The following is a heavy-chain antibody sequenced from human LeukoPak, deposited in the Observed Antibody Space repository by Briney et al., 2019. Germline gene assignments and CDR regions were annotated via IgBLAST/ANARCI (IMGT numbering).Heavy chain of an antibody. Sequence: PSETLSLTCTVSGGSISSSYWSWIRQPPGKGLEWIGYIHYSGSTNYNPSLKSRATISVDTSKAHFSLKLSSATATDTAAYYCARVWYYGSGSHNWFDPWGQGILVTVSS. D-gene: IGHD3-10*01. CDR3: ARVWYYGSGSHNWFDP. CDR1: GGSISSSY. J-gene: IGHJ5*02. V-gene: IGHV4-59*08. CDR2: IHYSGST.